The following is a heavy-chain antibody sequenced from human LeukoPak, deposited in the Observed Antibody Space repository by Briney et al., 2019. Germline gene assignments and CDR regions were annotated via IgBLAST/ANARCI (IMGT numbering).Heavy chain of an antibody. CDR2: IDPSDSYT. V-gene: IGHV5-10-1*01. Sequence: GESLKISCRGSGYSFPSFWLYWVRQMPGKGLEWIGRIDPSDSYTNYNPSFQGHVTVSADKSINTAYLRWRSLKASGTAMYYCVRQDGNTKYYFDYWGQGTLVTVSS. D-gene: IGHD1-14*01. CDR3: VRQDGNTKYYFDY. CDR1: GYSFPSFW. J-gene: IGHJ4*02.